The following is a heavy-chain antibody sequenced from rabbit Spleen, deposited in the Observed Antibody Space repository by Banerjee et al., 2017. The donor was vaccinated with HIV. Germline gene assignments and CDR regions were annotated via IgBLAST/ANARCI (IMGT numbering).Heavy chain of an antibody. CDR3: ARDLDGIIGGDYGPYYCDL. D-gene: IGHD2-1*01. J-gene: IGHJ4*01. CDR2: IYAGRGST. V-gene: IGHV1S7*01. Sequence: QLKETGGGLVQPGGSLTLSCKASGFDFSSSYMNWVRQAPGKGLEWIGIIYAGRGSTDYASWVNGRFTISSDNAQSTVDLKMTSLTAADTATYFCARDLDGIIGGDYGPYYCDLWGPGTLV. CDR1: GFDFSSSY.